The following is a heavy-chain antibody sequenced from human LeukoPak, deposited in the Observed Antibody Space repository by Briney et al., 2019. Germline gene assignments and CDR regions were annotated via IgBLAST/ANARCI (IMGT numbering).Heavy chain of an antibody. Sequence: SQTLSLTCTVSGGSISSGGYYWSWIRQHPGKGLEWIGYIYYSGSTYYNPSLKSRVTISVDTSKNQFSLKLSSVTAADTAVYYCSGNTGKDILTGFWGQGTLVAVSS. CDR1: GGSISSGGYY. J-gene: IGHJ4*02. CDR2: IYYSGST. D-gene: IGHD3-9*01. CDR3: SGNTGKDILTGF. V-gene: IGHV4-31*03.